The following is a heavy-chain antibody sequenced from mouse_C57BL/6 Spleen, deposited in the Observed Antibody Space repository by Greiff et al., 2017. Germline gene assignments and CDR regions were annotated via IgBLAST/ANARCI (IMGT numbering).Heavy chain of an antibody. D-gene: IGHD2-3*01. V-gene: IGHV2-6*03. CDR3: ARRGDYDGYLFAY. J-gene: IGHJ3*01. CDR1: GFSLTSYG. CDR2: VWSDGST. Sequence: VQLQQSGPGLVAPSQSLSITCTVSGFSLTSYGVHWVRQPPGKGLAWLVVVWSDGSTTYNSALQSRLSLSKNNTKSQVFLKMNSLQTDDTAMYYCARRGDYDGYLFAYWGQGTLVTVSA.